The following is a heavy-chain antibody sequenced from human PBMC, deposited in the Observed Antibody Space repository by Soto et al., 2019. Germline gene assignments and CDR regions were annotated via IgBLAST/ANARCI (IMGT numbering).Heavy chain of an antibody. Sequence: PGESLKISCKGSGYSFTSYWISWVRQMPGKGLEWMGRIDPSDSYTNYSPSFQGHVTISADKSISTAYLQWSSLKASDTAMYYCAIFATIFGPRFDYWGQGTLVTVSS. CDR2: IDPSDSYT. J-gene: IGHJ4*02. D-gene: IGHD3-3*01. V-gene: IGHV5-10-1*01. CDR1: GYSFTSYW. CDR3: AIFATIFGPRFDY.